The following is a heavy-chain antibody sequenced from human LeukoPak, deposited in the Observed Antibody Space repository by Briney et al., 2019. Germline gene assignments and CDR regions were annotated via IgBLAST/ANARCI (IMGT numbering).Heavy chain of an antibody. Sequence: SETLSLTCAVSGGSISSGGYSWSWIRQPPGKGLEWIGYICHSGSTYYNPSLKSRVTISVDRSKNQFSPKLSSVTAADTAVYYCARGGVVRGVIRLGIGWFDPWGQGTLVTVSS. D-gene: IGHD3-10*01. V-gene: IGHV4-30-2*01. CDR2: ICHSGST. CDR1: GGSISSGGYS. J-gene: IGHJ5*02. CDR3: ARGGVVRGVIRLGIGWFDP.